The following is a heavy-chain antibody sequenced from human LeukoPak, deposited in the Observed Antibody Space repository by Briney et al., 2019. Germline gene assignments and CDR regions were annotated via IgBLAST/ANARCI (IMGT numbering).Heavy chain of an antibody. CDR1: GFTFSNYA. CDR3: AKDGYYYGSGSSHADY. Sequence: GGSLRLSCAASGFTFSNYALSWVRQAPGKGLEWVSTLSGNGGSSYYADSVKGRFTISRDNSKSTLYLQMNSLRAEDTAVYYCAKDGYYYGSGSSHADYWGQGTLVTVSS. V-gene: IGHV3-23*01. D-gene: IGHD3-10*01. J-gene: IGHJ4*02. CDR2: LSGNGGSS.